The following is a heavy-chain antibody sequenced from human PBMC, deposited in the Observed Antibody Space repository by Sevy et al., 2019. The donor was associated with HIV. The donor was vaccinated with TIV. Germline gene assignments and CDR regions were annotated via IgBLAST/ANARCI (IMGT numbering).Heavy chain of an antibody. D-gene: IGHD1-26*01. V-gene: IGHV4-59*08. J-gene: IGHJ4*02. CDR2: IYYNGHI. CDR3: AGENAWGRGYS. CDR1: GGSITSLY. Sequence: SETLSLTCTVSGGSITSLYWNWIRPPPGKGLEWIANIYYNGHINYNPSLKSRVTLSLDPSTNQFALRLSAVTAADTAMYYCAGENAWGRGYSWGQGTLVTVSS.